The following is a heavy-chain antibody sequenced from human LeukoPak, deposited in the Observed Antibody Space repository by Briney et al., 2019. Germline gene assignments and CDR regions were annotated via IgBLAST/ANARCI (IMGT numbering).Heavy chain of an antibody. J-gene: IGHJ4*02. D-gene: IGHD2-21*02. CDR2: ISSSGSTM. CDR3: AREAFYCGGDCYSAIPTYYFDY. CDR1: GFTFSSYE. V-gene: IGHV3-48*03. Sequence: GGSLRLSCAASGFTFSSYEMNWVRQAPGKGLEWVSYISSSGSTMYYADSVKGRFTISRDNAKNSLYLQMNSLRAEDTAVYYCAREAFYCGGDCYSAIPTYYFDYWGQGTLVTVSS.